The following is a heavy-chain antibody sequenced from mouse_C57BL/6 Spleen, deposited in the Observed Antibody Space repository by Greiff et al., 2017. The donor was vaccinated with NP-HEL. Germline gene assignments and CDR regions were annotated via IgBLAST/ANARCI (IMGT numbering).Heavy chain of an antibody. Sequence: QVQLQQSGAELVRPGASVTLSCKASGYTFTDYEMHWVKQTPVHGLEWIGAIDPETGGTAYNQKFKGKAILTADKSSSTAYMELRSLTSEDSAVYYCTPGGNYGLFAYWGQGTLVTVSA. D-gene: IGHD2-1*01. CDR3: TPGGNYGLFAY. J-gene: IGHJ3*01. V-gene: IGHV1-15*01. CDR2: IDPETGGT. CDR1: GYTFTDYE.